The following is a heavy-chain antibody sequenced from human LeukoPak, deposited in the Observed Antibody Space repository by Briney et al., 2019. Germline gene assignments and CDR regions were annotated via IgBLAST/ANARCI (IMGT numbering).Heavy chain of an antibody. CDR1: GGSFSGYY. CDR2: INHSGST. V-gene: IGHV4-34*01. Sequence: SETLSLTCAVYGGSFSGYYWSWIRRPPGKGLEWIGEINHSGSTNYNPSLKSRVTISVDTSKNQFSLKLSSVTAADTAVYYCARDNKVYYYYGMDVWGQGTTVTVSS. D-gene: IGHD1-1*01. CDR3: ARDNKVYYYYGMDV. J-gene: IGHJ6*02.